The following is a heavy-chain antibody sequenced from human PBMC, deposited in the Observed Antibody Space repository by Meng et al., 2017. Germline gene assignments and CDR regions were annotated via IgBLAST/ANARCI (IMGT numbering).Heavy chain of an antibody. J-gene: IGHJ2*01. CDR1: GGSFSGYY. V-gene: IGHV4-34*01. D-gene: IGHD4-23*01. CDR2: INHSGST. CDR3: ARTGGTTVVTAGRRFWYFDL. Sequence: VQLQRWVAGLFKPSETLSLTRAVYGGSFSGYYWSWIRQPPGKGLEWIGEINHSGSTNYNPSLKSRVTISVDTSKNQFSLKLSSVTAADTAVYYCARTGGTTVVTAGRRFWYFDLWGRGTLVTVSS.